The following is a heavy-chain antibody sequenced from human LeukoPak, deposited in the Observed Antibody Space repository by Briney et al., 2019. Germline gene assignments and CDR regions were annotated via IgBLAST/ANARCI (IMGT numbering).Heavy chain of an antibody. CDR3: ARVGYSFSINDWSRTGLGAYPTKYYYYMDV. CDR1: GGSFSNYC. CDR2: INLSGGI. J-gene: IGHJ6*03. Sequence: SASLSLTCAVYGGSFSNYCWSWIRQPPGKGLEWIGEINLSGGINHNPSLMSRVIMSVDRSKNQFSLKVSSVTAADTAVYYWARVGYSFSINDWSRTGLGAYPTKYYYYMDVWGKGTTVTVSS. V-gene: IGHV4-34*01. D-gene: IGHD5-18*01.